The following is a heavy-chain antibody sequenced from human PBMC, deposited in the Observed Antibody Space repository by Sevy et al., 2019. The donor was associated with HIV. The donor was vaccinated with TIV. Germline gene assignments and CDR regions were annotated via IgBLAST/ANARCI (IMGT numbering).Heavy chain of an antibody. D-gene: IGHD2-2*01. V-gene: IGHV3-23*01. Sequence: GGSLRLSCAVSGFSFDSYGMTWVRQAPGKGLEWVSAISGSGGSTYYADSVKGRFTISRDNSKNTLYLQMNSLRAEDTAVYYWAKRGGDIVVVPAARRGNWFDPWGQGTLVTVSS. CDR2: ISGSGGST. CDR3: AKRGGDIVVVPAARRGNWFDP. CDR1: GFSFDSYG. J-gene: IGHJ5*02.